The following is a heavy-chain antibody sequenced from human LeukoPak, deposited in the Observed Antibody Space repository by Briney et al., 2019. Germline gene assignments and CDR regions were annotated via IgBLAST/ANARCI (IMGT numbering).Heavy chain of an antibody. CDR1: GLTVSSNY. Sequence: TGGSLRLSCAATGLTVSSNYMSRVRQAPGKGLEWVSVFYNGINTYYADSVKGRFTTSRDNSKNTLYLQMNSLRAEDTAVYYCATVTTSGPWGQGTLVTVSS. CDR3: ATVTTSGP. J-gene: IGHJ5*02. CDR2: FYNGINT. V-gene: IGHV3-66*01. D-gene: IGHD1/OR15-1a*01.